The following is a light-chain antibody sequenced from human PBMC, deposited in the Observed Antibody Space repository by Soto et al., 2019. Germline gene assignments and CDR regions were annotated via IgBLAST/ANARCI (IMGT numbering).Light chain of an antibody. CDR3: GVWDDSLSAWV. CDR1: SSNIGTSY. J-gene: IGLJ3*02. Sequence: QSVLTQPPSVSAAPGQSVTISCSGSSSNIGTSYVSWFQHLPGTAPKAVIYDNNKQASGISGRFSGSKSGTSATLGITGLQTADEGDYYCGVWDDSLSAWVFGGGTKLTVL. CDR2: DNN. V-gene: IGLV1-51*01.